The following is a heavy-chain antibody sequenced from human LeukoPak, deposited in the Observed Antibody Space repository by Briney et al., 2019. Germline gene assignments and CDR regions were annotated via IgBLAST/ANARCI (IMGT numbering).Heavy chain of an antibody. CDR3: ASRATVTTDRFWFDP. V-gene: IGHV3-53*01. Sequence: GGSLRLSCAASGFTFSSNYMSWVRQAPGKGLKWVSVIYSGGSTYYADSVKGRFTISRDNSKNTLYLQMNSLRAEDTAEYYCASRATVTTDRFWFDPWGQGTLVTVSS. J-gene: IGHJ5*02. D-gene: IGHD4-11*01. CDR2: IYSGGST. CDR1: GFTFSSNY.